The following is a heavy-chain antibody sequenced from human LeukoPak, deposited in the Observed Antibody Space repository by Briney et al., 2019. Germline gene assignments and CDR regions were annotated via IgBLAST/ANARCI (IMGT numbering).Heavy chain of an antibody. CDR1: GGSISSYY. CDR3: ARGKRIAAAGTNWFDP. CDR2: IYTSGST. J-gene: IGHJ5*02. V-gene: IGHV4-4*07. Sequence: SETLSLTCTVSGGSISSYYWSWIRQPAGKGLEWIGRIYTSGSTNYNPSLKSRVTMSVDTSKNQFSLKLSSVTAADTAVYYCARGKRIAAAGTNWFDPWGQGTLVTVSS. D-gene: IGHD6-13*01.